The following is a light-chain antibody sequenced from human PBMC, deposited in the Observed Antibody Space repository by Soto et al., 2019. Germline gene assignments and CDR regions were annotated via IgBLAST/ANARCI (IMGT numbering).Light chain of an antibody. V-gene: IGLV1-47*02. CDR3: AAWDDSLRGVV. J-gene: IGLJ3*02. CDR1: SSNVGFNA. CDR2: SNS. Sequence: QAVVTQPPSASGAPGQRVTLSCVGGSSNVGFNAVNWYQQIPGAAPKLLMHSNSQRPSGVPDRFSGSKSGTSASLAIIGLRTEDEAHYYCAAWDDSLRGVVFGGGTKLTV.